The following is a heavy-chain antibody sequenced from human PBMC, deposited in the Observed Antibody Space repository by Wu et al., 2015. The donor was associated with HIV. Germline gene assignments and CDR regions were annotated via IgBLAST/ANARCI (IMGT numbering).Heavy chain of an antibody. CDR2: INPNNGGT. J-gene: IGHJ6*03. Sequence: QVQLVQSGAEVKKPGASVKVSCKASGYTFTGYYLHWVRQAPGQGFEWMGWINPNNGGTNYAQKFQGRVTMTRDTSISTAYVELSRLRSDDTAVYYCAGGGSYGSDYMDVWGKGTTVTVSS. V-gene: IGHV1-2*02. CDR1: GYTFTGYY. CDR3: AGGGSYGSDYMDV. D-gene: IGHD3-10*01.